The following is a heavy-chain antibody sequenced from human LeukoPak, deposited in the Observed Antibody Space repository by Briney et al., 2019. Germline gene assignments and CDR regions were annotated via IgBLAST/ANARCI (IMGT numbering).Heavy chain of an antibody. CDR1: GYTFTGYY. V-gene: IGHV1-2*02. CDR2: INPNSGGT. CDR3: AREVTTVNEGWFDP. Sequence: ASVKVSCKASGYTFTGYYMHWVRHAPGQGLEWMGWINPNSGGTNYAQKLQGRVTMTRDTSISTAYMELSRLRSDDTAVYYCAREVTTVNEGWFDPWGQGTLVTVSS. D-gene: IGHD4-11*01. J-gene: IGHJ5*02.